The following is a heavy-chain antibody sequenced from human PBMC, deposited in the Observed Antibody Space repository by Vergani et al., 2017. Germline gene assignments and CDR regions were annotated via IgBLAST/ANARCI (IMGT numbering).Heavy chain of an antibody. CDR2: IIPIFGTA. D-gene: IGHD3-22*01. CDR1: GGTFSSYA. V-gene: IGHV1-69*01. Sequence: QVQLVQSGAEVKKPGSSVKVSCKASGGTFSSYAISWVRQAPGQGLEWMGGIIPIFGTANYAQKFQGRVTITADESTSTAYMALSRLRSEDTAVYYCAKFRGGYYDSSGYYVYYYXMDVWGKGTTVTVSS. J-gene: IGHJ6*03. CDR3: AKFRGGYYDSSGYYVYYYXMDV.